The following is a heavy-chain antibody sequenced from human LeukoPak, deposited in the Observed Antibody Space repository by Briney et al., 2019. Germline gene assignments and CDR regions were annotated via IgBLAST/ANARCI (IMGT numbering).Heavy chain of an antibody. CDR1: GGSFSGYY. J-gene: IGHJ6*03. D-gene: IGHD3-10*01. V-gene: IGHV4-34*01. CDR2: INHSGSA. CDR3: ARTPRGYYYYMDV. Sequence: PSETLSLTCAVYGGSFSGYYWSWIRQPPGKGLEWIGEINHSGSAIYNPSLKSRVTISVDTSKNQFSLKLSSVTAADTAVYYCARTPRGYYYYMDVWGKGTTVTVSS.